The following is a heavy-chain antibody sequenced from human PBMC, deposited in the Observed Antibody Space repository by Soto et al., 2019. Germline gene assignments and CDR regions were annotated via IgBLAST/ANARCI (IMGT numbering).Heavy chain of an antibody. CDR2: INPNSGGT. Sequence: ASVKVSCKASGYTFTGYYMHWVRQAPGQGLEWMGWINPNSGGTNYAQKFQGRVTMTRDTSISTAYMGLSRLRSDDTAVYYCARRLWSGYFNAEYFQHWGQGTLVTVSS. D-gene: IGHD3-3*01. CDR1: GYTFTGYY. J-gene: IGHJ1*01. V-gene: IGHV1-2*02. CDR3: ARRLWSGYFNAEYFQH.